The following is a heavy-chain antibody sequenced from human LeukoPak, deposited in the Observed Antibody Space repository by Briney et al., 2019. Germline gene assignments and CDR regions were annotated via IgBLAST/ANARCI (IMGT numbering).Heavy chain of an antibody. CDR1: GYTLTELS. D-gene: IGHD3-10*01. CDR2: FDPEDGET. CDR3: ATVTMVRGVIQYYYYGMDA. J-gene: IGHJ6*02. V-gene: IGHV1-24*01. Sequence: ASVKVSCKVSGYTLTELSMHWVRQAPGKGLEWMGGFDPEDGETIYAQKFQGRVTMTEDTSTDTAYMELSSLRSEDTAVYYCATVTMVRGVIQYYYYGMDAWGQGTTVTVSS.